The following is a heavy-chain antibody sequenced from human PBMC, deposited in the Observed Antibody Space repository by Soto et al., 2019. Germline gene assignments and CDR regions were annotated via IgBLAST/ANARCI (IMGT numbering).Heavy chain of an antibody. D-gene: IGHD6-19*01. CDR2: IFPGDSDT. CDR1: GYSFTNYC. J-gene: IGHJ4*02. CDR3: ARTPPLYSSAWSQAFDF. Sequence: GESLKISCRGSGYSFTNYCIGWVRQVPGRGLEWMGIIFPGDSDTRYSPSFQGQVTISVDKSGSTAYLQWSRLKTSDTAMYYCARTPPLYSSAWSQAFDFWGQGTLVTVSS. V-gene: IGHV5-51*01.